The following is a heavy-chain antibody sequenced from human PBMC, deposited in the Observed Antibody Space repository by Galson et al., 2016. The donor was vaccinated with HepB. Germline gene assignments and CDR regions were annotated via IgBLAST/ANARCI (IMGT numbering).Heavy chain of an antibody. Sequence: SLRLSCAGSGFIFSSYWMSWVRQAPGKGLEWVANIKQEGSEKFYVDSLKGRLTISRDNAKNSLYLQMNSLRAEDTALYHCARGGYGDYDDAFDIWGQGTMVTVSS. D-gene: IGHD4-17*01. CDR1: GFIFSSYW. CDR2: IKQEGSEK. J-gene: IGHJ3*02. V-gene: IGHV3-7*03. CDR3: ARGGYGDYDDAFDI.